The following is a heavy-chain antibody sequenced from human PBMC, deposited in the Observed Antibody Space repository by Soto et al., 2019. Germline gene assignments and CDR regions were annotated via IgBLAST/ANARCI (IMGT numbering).Heavy chain of an antibody. CDR3: ASIAVAGSPTYHYYGMDV. Sequence: QVQLQESGPGLVKPSETLSLTCTASGGSISSYYWSWIRQPPGKGLEWIGYIYYSGRTNYNPSLKSRVTISVDTSKNQFSLKLRSVTAADTAVYYCASIAVAGSPTYHYYGMDVWGQGTTVTVSS. CDR1: GGSISSYY. CDR2: IYYSGRT. J-gene: IGHJ6*02. V-gene: IGHV4-59*01. D-gene: IGHD6-19*01.